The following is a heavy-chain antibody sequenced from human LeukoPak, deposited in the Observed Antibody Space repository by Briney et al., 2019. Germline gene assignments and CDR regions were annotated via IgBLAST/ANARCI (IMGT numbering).Heavy chain of an antibody. CDR3: ARDLDSSGYHDY. CDR2: ISSSSSYI. J-gene: IGHJ4*02. CDR1: GFTFSSYS. Sequence: GGSLRPSCAASGFTFSSYSMNWVRQAPGKGLEWVSYISSSSSYIYYADSVKGRFTISRDNAKNSLYLQMNSLRAEDTAVYYCARDLDSSGYHDYWDQGTLVTVSS. V-gene: IGHV3-21*01. D-gene: IGHD3-22*01.